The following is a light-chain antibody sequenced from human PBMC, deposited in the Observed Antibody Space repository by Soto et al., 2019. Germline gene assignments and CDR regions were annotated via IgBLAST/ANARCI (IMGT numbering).Light chain of an antibody. Sequence: QSVLTQPPSASGTPGQRVTISCSGSSSNIGVNTVNWFQQLPGTAPKLLIYTNDQRPSGVPDRVSGSKSGTSASLAISGLRSEDEADYYCAAWEDSLKGVVFGGGSQVTAL. CDR3: AAWEDSLKGVV. J-gene: IGLJ2*01. V-gene: IGLV1-44*01. CDR2: TND. CDR1: SSNIGVNT.